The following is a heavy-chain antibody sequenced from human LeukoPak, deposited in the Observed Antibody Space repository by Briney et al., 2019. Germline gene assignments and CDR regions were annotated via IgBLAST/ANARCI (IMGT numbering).Heavy chain of an antibody. CDR1: GYTFTRYY. CDR3: ARESGLGYFEAALWGAFDI. CDR2: INPSGAGT. V-gene: IGHV1-46*01. J-gene: IGHJ3*02. D-gene: IGHD3-9*01. Sequence: ASVNVSCKASGYTFTRYYIHWVRQAPGQGIEWMGIINPSGAGTTYAQNFQGRVTRTRDTSTSTVYMDLSSLRSEDTAVYYCARESGLGYFEAALWGAFDIWGQGTMVTVSS.